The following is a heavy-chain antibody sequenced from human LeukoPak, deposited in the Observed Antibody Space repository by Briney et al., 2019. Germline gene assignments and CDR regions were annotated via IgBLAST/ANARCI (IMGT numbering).Heavy chain of an antibody. V-gene: IGHV3-64*01. J-gene: IGHJ5*02. Sequence: GGSLRLSCAASGFTFSSYAMHWVRQAPGKGLEYVSAISSNGGSTYYANSVKGRFTISRDNSKNTLYLQMGSLRAEGMAVYYCARVLPRSSGPARGWFDPWGQGTLVTVSS. D-gene: IGHD6-19*01. CDR2: ISSNGGST. CDR3: ARVLPRSSGPARGWFDP. CDR1: GFTFSSYA.